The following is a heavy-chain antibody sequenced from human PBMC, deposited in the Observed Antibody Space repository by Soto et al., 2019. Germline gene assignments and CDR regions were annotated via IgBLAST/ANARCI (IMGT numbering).Heavy chain of an antibody. CDR2: IQHDGTNR. V-gene: IGHV3-33*05. CDR3: ARDVQAGVLLFDP. J-gene: IGHJ5*02. Sequence: GRSLRLSCAASGFIFTMYGMHWVRQTPGKGLQWVAAIQHDGTNRWHADSVKGRFTISRDDSENTLYLQMDSLRADDAAVYYYARDVQAGVLLFDPWAQGTLVTVSS. D-gene: IGHD2-15*01. CDR1: GFIFTMYG.